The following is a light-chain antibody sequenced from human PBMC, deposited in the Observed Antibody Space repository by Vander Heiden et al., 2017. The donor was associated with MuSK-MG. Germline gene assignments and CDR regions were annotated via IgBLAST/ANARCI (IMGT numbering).Light chain of an antibody. V-gene: IGLV1-40*01. J-gene: IGLJ3*02. CDR3: QSYDSSRSGWV. CDR1: SSNIGAGYD. Sequence: QSVLTQPPSVSGAPGQGVALPCTGSSSNIGAGYDVHWYQQRPGTAPKLLIYGNSNRHSGVPDRFSGSKSGTSAALAITGLQAEEEADYYCQSYDSSRSGWVFGGGTKLTVL. CDR2: GNS.